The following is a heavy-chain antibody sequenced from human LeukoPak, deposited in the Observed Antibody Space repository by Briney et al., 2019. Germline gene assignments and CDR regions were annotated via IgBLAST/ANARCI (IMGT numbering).Heavy chain of an antibody. CDR2: ISYDGSNK. V-gene: IGHV3-30-3*01. CDR1: GFTFSSYA. J-gene: IGHJ4*02. D-gene: IGHD2-2*01. CDR3: AREDIVVVPAASFDPNFDY. Sequence: PGGSLRLSCAASGFTFSSYAMHWVRQAPGKGLEWVAVISYDGSNKYYADSVKGRFTISRDNSKNTLYLQMNSLRAEDTAVYYCAREDIVVVPAASFDPNFDYWGQGTLVTVSS.